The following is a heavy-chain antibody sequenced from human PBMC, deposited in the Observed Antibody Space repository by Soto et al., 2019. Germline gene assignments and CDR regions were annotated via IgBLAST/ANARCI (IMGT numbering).Heavy chain of an antibody. V-gene: IGHV4-4*02. CDR3: ARSSGFFPISLLDX. J-gene: IGHJ5*01. D-gene: IGHD3-3*01. CDR1: GDSISSINW. Sequence: RSLPCDVSGDSISSINWWIWVRQPPGKGLQWIGEVYHTANTNYNPSLKSRVTISVDKSQNHFSLNVTSVTAAETAVYYCARSSGFFPISLLDXWGQGALVTVSX. CDR2: VYHTANT.